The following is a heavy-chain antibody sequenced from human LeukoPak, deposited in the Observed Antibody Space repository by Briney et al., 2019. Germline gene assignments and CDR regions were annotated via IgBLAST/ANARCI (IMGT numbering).Heavy chain of an antibody. D-gene: IGHD6-19*01. J-gene: IGHJ4*02. CDR3: AKATAVAGPLDY. CDR1: GFTFDDYA. V-gene: IGHV3-9*01. Sequence: GGSLRLSCAASGFTFDDYAMHWVRQAPGKGLEWVSGISWNSGSIGYADSVKGRFTISRDNAKNSLYLQMNSLRAEDTALYYCAKATAVAGPLDYWGQGTLVTVSS. CDR2: ISWNSGSI.